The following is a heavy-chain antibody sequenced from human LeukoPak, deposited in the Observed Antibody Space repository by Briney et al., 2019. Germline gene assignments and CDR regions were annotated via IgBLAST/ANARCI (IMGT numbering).Heavy chain of an antibody. J-gene: IGHJ5*02. CDR1: GYTFTGYY. CDR2: IIPNRGGK. CDR3: AREGLRGYSFP. Sequence: ASGKLSCKASGYTFTGYYIHLVRQAPGQGLEWMGWIIPNRGGKNSAQKFQGRVTMTRDTSISTAYMELSRLRSHDTAVYYCAREGLRGYSFPSGEGALVTVCS. V-gene: IGHV1-2*02. D-gene: IGHD5-18*01.